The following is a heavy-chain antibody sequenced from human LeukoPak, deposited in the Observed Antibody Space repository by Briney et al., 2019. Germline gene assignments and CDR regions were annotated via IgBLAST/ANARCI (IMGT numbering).Heavy chain of an antibody. Sequence: SETLSLTCTVSGYSIISDYFWGWIRQPPGKGLEWIGTIYHSGSTYYSPSLKSRVTVSVDTSKNEFSLKLSSVTAADTAVYFCARGIVGSRDFYFRYYFDYWGQGTLVTVSS. V-gene: IGHV4-38-2*02. CDR2: IYHSGST. J-gene: IGHJ4*02. CDR3: ARGIVGSRDFYFRYYFDY. D-gene: IGHD3/OR15-3a*01. CDR1: GYSIISDYF.